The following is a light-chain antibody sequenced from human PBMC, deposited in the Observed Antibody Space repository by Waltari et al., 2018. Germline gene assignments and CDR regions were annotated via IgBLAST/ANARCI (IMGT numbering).Light chain of an antibody. V-gene: IGKV4-1*01. CDR3: QQYYTSPLT. CDR1: QSVLYSSNNKNY. CDR2: WAS. J-gene: IGKJ4*01. Sequence: DIVVTQSPDSLAVSLGERAAINCKSSQSVLYSSNNKNYLAWYQQKPGQPPKLVMYWASTRESGVPDRFSGSGSGTDFTLTISSLQAEDVAVYYCQQYYTSPLTFGGGTKVEIK.